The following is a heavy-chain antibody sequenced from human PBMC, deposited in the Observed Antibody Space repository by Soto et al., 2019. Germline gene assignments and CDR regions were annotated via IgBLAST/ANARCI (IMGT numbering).Heavy chain of an antibody. Sequence: GGSLRLSCAASGFTFSNYDMTWVRQAPGKGLEWFSYISSRGSTIHYADSVKGRFTISRDNAKNALFLQMNSLRAEDTSVYYCEPVIAGTYLYGMDVWGQGTTVTVSS. CDR2: ISSRGSTI. V-gene: IGHV3-48*03. CDR3: EPVIAGTYLYGMDV. J-gene: IGHJ6*02. D-gene: IGHD6-13*01. CDR1: GFTFSNYD.